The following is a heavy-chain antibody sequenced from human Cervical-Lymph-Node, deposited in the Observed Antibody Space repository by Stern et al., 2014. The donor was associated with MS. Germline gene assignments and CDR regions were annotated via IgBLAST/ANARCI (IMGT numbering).Heavy chain of an antibody. V-gene: IGHV4-39*01. J-gene: IGHJ5*02. D-gene: IGHD6-13*01. CDR1: GGSVSDSRYY. CDR3: SRHLPYSSSWYNWFDP. Sequence: QVQLQESGPGLVKPSETLSLTCAVSGGSVSDSRYYWGWIRQPPGKGLEWIGSVSYTGSTYNNPSLQRRVTTSVDPTKTPFSLQLTSVTAADTALYYCSRHLPYSSSWYNWFDPWGQGTLVTVSS. CDR2: VSYTGST.